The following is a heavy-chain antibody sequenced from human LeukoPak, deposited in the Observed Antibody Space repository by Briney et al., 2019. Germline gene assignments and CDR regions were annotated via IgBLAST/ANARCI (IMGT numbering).Heavy chain of an antibody. Sequence: GASVKVSRKSSVYTFTGYYMHGVRPPPGQGLEWMGCINSNSCGTNYAQKFQGRLTITRETSISTAHMQLSRLRSAETAVYYCARGPTPLHSSGWWGGDHYFDYWGQRTLVTVSS. V-gene: IGHV1-2*02. CDR2: INSNSCGT. CDR1: VYTFTGYY. D-gene: IGHD6-19*01. CDR3: ARGPTPLHSSGWWGGDHYFDY. J-gene: IGHJ4*02.